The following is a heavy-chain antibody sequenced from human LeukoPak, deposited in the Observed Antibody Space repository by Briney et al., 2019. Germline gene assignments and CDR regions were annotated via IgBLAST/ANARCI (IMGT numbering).Heavy chain of an antibody. V-gene: IGHV1-2*02. CDR3: ARDSGEVPDY. D-gene: IGHD3-10*01. Sequence: ASVKVSCKSSGYTFNGYYVHWVRQAPGQGLEWMGWINPNNGGTKYAQNFQGRVTMTRDTSISTAYMELDRLRFDDTAVYYCARDSGEVPDYWGQGTLVTVSS. CDR1: GYTFNGYY. CDR2: INPNNGGT. J-gene: IGHJ4*02.